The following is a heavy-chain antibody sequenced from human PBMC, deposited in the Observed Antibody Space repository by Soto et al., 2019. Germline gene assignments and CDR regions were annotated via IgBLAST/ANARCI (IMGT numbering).Heavy chain of an antibody. J-gene: IGHJ4*02. V-gene: IGHV3-74*03. CDR2: MTGDGRTT. CDR1: GFTFGDYW. Sequence: GGSLRLSCAASGFTFGDYWMHWVRQPPGKGPEWVSRMTGDGRTTQYADSVKGRFTASRDNAKSTLYLQMNSLRAEDTAVYYCATAEVDYWGPGTLVTVSS. CDR3: ATAEVDY.